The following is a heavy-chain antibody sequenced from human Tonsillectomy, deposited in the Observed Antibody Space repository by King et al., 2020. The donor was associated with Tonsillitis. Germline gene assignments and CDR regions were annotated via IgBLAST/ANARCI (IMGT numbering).Heavy chain of an antibody. CDR1: GFTFSSYA. D-gene: IGHD5-12*01. J-gene: IGHJ6*02. CDR2: ISGSGGST. V-gene: IGHV3-23*04. Sequence: VQLVESGGGLVQPGGSLRLSCAASGFTFSSYAMSWVRQAPGQGLEWVSVISGSGGSTYYADSVKGRFTISRDNSKNTLYLQMNSLRAEDTAVYSCAKDRNSGYDSPKGMDVWGQGTTVTVSS. CDR3: AKDRNSGYDSPKGMDV.